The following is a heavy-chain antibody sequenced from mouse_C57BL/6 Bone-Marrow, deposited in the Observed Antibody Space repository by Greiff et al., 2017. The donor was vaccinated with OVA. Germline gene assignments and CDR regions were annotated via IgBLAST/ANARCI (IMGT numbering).Heavy chain of an antibody. CDR1: GFTFSSYA. V-gene: IGHV5-9-1*02. D-gene: IGHD1-1*01. J-gene: IGHJ3*01. Sequence: EVQRVESGEGLVKPGGSLKLSCAASGFTFSSYAMSWVRQTPEKRLEWVAYISSGGDYIYYADTVKGRFTISRDNARNTLYLQMSSLKSEDTAMYYCTRGDYGSSLFAYWGQGTLVTVSA. CDR2: ISSGGDYI. CDR3: TRGDYGSSLFAY.